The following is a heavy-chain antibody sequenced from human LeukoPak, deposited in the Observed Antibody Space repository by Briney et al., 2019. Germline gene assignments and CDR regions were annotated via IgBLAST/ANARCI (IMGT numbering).Heavy chain of an antibody. CDR2: ISSSSSYT. CDR1: GFTFSDYY. D-gene: IGHD5-12*01. CDR3: AREVSGYPYFDY. Sequence: GGSLRLSCAASGFTFSDYYMSWIRQAPGKGLEWVSYISSSSSYTNYADSVKGRFTISRDNAKNSLYLQMNSLRAEDTAAYYCAREVSGYPYFDYWGQGTLVTVSS. J-gene: IGHJ4*02. V-gene: IGHV3-11*06.